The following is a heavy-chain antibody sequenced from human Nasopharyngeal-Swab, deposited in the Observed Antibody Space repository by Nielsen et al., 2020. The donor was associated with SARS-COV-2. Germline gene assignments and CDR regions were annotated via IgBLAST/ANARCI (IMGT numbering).Heavy chain of an antibody. CDR3: AASDGSGSCSY. CDR2: ISGSGGST. V-gene: IGHV3-23*01. D-gene: IGHD3-10*01. Sequence: GESLKISCAASGFTFSSCAMSLVRQAPGKGLEWVSAISGSGGSTYYADSVKGRFTISSDNSKNTLYLQMTSLRAEDTAVYYCAASDGSGSCSYWGQGTLVTVSS. CDR1: GFTFSSCA. J-gene: IGHJ4*02.